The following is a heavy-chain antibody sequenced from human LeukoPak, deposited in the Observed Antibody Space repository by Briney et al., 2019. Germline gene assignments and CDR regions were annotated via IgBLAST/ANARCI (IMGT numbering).Heavy chain of an antibody. CDR2: ISTFNGNT. CDR1: GYAFTNYG. J-gene: IGHJ4*02. V-gene: IGHV1-18*03. Sequence: GASVKVSCKASGYAFTNYGVGWLRLAPGQGLQWLGWISTFNGNTNYAQIVQDRVTMTTDTSTNTAYLELRSLRSDDMAVYYCARRHLIGNGYFDHWGQGTLVTVSS. D-gene: IGHD1-1*01. CDR3: ARRHLIGNGYFDH.